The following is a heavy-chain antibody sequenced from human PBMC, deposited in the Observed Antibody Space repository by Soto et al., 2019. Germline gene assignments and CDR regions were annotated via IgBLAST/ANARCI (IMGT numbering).Heavy chain of an antibody. CDR1: GFTFSNYW. V-gene: IGHV3-30-3*01. J-gene: IGHJ5*02. CDR3: AREATMTYYDFWSGYYRIGWFDP. CDR2: ISYDGSNK. Sequence: VQLVESGGGLVQPGGSLRLSCAASGFTFSNYWMHWVRQAPGKGLEWVAVISYDGSNKYYADSVKGRFTISRDNSKNTLYRQMNSLRAEDTAVYYCAREATMTYYDFWSGYYRIGWFDPWGQGTLVTVSS. D-gene: IGHD3-3*01.